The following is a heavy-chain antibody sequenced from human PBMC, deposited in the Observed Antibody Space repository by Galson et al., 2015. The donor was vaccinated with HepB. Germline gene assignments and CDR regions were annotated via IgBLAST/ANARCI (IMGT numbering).Heavy chain of an antibody. Sequence: SVKVSCKASGGTFSSYTISWVRQAPGQGLEWMGGIIPIFGIANYAQKFQGRVTITADESTSTAYMELSSLRSEDTAVYYCAREDLGSSSSHYYGMDVWGQGTTVTVSS. D-gene: IGHD6-6*01. CDR3: AREDLGSSSSHYYGMDV. CDR2: IIPIFGIA. CDR1: GGTFSSYT. J-gene: IGHJ6*02. V-gene: IGHV1-69*13.